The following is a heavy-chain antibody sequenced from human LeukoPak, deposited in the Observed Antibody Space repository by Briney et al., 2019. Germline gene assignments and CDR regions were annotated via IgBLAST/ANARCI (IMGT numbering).Heavy chain of an antibody. CDR1: GFTFSNYY. Sequence: KPGGSLRLSCAASGFTFSNYYMNWVRQAPGKGLEWVSSISSGSNYIYYADSLKGRFTISRDNAKNSLYLQMNSLRAEDTAVYYCEPNYDILTGYPSETNWGQGTLVTVSS. CDR2: ISSGSNYI. CDR3: EPNYDILTGYPSETN. V-gene: IGHV3-21*01. J-gene: IGHJ4*02. D-gene: IGHD3-9*01.